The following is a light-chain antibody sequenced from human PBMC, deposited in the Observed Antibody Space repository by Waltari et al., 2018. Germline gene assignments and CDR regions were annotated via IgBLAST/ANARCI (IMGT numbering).Light chain of an antibody. CDR2: AAS. V-gene: IGKV1-39*01. CDR1: QSIRRN. CDR3: QYSYTIPYT. Sequence: DIQMTHSPSSLSAFVGDRVTITCRASQSIRRNLKWYQQKPGKARKHLIYAASNLQSGVPSRFSGSGSGTDFTLTISSLQPEDFATYYCQYSYTIPYTFGQGTKLEI. J-gene: IGKJ2*01.